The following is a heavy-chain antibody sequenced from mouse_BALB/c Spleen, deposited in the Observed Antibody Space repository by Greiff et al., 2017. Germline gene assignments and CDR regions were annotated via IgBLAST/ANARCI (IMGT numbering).Heavy chain of an antibody. CDR1: GFSLSRYS. D-gene: IGHD2-4*01. Sequence: VQGVESGPGLVAPSQSLSITCTVSGFSLSRYSVHWVRQPPGKGLEWLGMIWGGGSTDYNSALKSRLSISKDNSKSQVFLKMNSLQTDDTAMYYCARGEDYDVGSYAMDYWGQGTSVTVSS. CDR3: ARGEDYDVGSYAMDY. V-gene: IGHV2-6-4*01. J-gene: IGHJ4*01. CDR2: IWGGGST.